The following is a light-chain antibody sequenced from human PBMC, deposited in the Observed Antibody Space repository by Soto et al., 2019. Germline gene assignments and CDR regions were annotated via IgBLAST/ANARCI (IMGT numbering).Light chain of an antibody. CDR3: QEDSTWPLFT. CDR2: AAS. J-gene: IGKJ3*01. Sequence: EIVVTQSPGILSVSPGDRATLSCRASQSVGRNFAWYQQKPGQAPTLLIYAASTRATGLPARFSGSGSGTDFTRTISSLQSEDFAVYYCQEDSTWPLFTFGPGTRVDIK. CDR1: QSVGRN. V-gene: IGKV3-15*01.